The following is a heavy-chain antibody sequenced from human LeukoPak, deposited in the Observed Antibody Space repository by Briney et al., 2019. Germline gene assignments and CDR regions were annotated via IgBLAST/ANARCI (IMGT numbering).Heavy chain of an antibody. CDR2: VHYSGTA. CDR1: DGSITNDD. D-gene: IGHD4-17*01. J-gene: IGHJ4*02. CDR3: ARGYGDFRVEGRYFHS. Sequence: PSETLSLTCTVSDGSITNDDWSWVRQPPGKGLEFIGHVHYSGTANYKPSLRSRVTISIATSKQQFFLKLKSVTAADTAVYYCARGYGDFRVEGRYFHSWGQGTLVAVSS. V-gene: IGHV4-59*01.